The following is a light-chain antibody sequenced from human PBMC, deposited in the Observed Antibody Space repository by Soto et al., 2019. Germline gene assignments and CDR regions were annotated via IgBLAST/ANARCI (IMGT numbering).Light chain of an antibody. J-gene: IGLJ3*02. V-gene: IGLV2-23*01. CDR1: FSDVGSYNL. CDR2: EDS. Sequence: QSVLTQPASVSGSPGQSITISCTGTFSDVGSYNLVSWYQQHPGKAPKLMIYEDSERPSGVSSRFSASKSGYTASLTIFGLLAEDEADYYCCSYAGSGTWVFGGGTKVTVL. CDR3: CSYAGSGTWV.